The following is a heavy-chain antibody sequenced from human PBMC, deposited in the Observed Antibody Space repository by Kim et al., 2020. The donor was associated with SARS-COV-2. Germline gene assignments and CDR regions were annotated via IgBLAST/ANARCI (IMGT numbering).Heavy chain of an antibody. Sequence: GGSLRLSCAASGFTFSSYSMNWVRQAPGKGLEWVSYISSSSSTIYYADSAKGRFTISRDNAKNSLYLQMNSLRDEDTAVYYCARDPHYDFWSGYPDHPFDYWGQGTLVTVSS. CDR2: ISSSSSTI. CDR1: GFTFSSYS. J-gene: IGHJ4*02. D-gene: IGHD3-3*01. CDR3: ARDPHYDFWSGYPDHPFDY. V-gene: IGHV3-48*02.